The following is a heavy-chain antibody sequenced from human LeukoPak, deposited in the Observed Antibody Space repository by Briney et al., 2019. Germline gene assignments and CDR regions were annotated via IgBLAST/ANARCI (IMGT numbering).Heavy chain of an antibody. J-gene: IGHJ6*02. CDR3: ARDPEGDDYDMDV. Sequence: GGSLRLSCAASRLSISIYWMSWARQAPGKGLEWVANINQEGTEKNYVDSVKGRFTISRDNAKNAVYLQMNSLRDEDTAVYYCARDPEGDDYDMDVWGQGTTVTVSS. V-gene: IGHV3-7*04. D-gene: IGHD3-16*01. CDR1: RLSISIYW. CDR2: INQEGTEK.